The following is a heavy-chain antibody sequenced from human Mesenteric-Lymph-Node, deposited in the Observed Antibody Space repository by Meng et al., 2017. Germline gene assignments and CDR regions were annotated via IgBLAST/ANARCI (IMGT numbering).Heavy chain of an antibody. V-gene: IGHV4-4*02. CDR3: ARDRIFGVVINYYYYGMDV. Sequence: GSLRLSCAVSGGSISSSNWWSWVRQPPGKGLEWIGEIYHSGSTNYNPSLKSRVTISVDKSKNQFSLKLSSVTAADTAVYYCARDRIFGVVINYYYYGMDVWGQGTTITVSS. J-gene: IGHJ6*02. D-gene: IGHD3-3*02. CDR1: GGSISSSNW. CDR2: IYHSGST.